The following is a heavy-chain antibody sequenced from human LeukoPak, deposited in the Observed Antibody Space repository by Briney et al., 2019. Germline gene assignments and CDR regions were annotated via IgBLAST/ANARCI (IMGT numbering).Heavy chain of an antibody. CDR2: INHSGST. CDR3: ARGRGHCYRY. J-gene: IGHJ4*02. V-gene: IGHV4-34*01. Sequence: SETLSLTCAVYGGSFSGYYWSWIRQPPGKGLEWIGEINHSGSTNYNPSLKSRVTISVDTSKNQFSLKLSSVTAADTAVHYCARGRGHCYRYWGQGTLVTVSS. D-gene: IGHD2-15*01. CDR1: GGSFSGYY.